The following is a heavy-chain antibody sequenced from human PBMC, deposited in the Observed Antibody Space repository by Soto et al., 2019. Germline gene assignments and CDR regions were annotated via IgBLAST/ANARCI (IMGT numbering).Heavy chain of an antibody. D-gene: IGHD6-13*01. J-gene: IGHJ6*02. Sequence: SVKVSCKASGGTFSSYAISWVRQAPGQGLEWMGGIIPIFGTANYAQKFQGRVTITADESTSTAYMELSSLRSEDTAVYYCGSHSVPGIAAAGNYYYYGMDVWGQGTTVTVSS. V-gene: IGHV1-69*13. CDR2: IIPIFGTA. CDR1: GGTFSSYA. CDR3: GSHSVPGIAAAGNYYYYGMDV.